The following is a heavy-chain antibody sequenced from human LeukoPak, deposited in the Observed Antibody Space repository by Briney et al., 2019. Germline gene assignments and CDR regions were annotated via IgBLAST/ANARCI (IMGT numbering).Heavy chain of an antibody. Sequence: SETLSLTCTASGFSISSYYWTWVRQPAGKGLEWIGRIYTSGSTKYNPSLQSRVTMSVDTSKNQFSLTLSSVTAADTAVYYCAREDYGDYGAFDYWGQGTLGTVSS. CDR2: IYTSGST. D-gene: IGHD4-17*01. J-gene: IGHJ4*02. CDR1: GFSISSYY. V-gene: IGHV4-4*07. CDR3: AREDYGDYGAFDY.